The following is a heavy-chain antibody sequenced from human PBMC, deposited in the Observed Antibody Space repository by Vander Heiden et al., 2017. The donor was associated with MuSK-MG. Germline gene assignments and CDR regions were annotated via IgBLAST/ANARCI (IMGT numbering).Heavy chain of an antibody. CDR2: VVAGGST. Sequence: QVQLQESGPGLVKPSQTLSLTCTVSGGSISSGTYRWSWLRQPAGKGLEWIGRVVAGGSTDYNPSLKSRVTISVDRSKNQFALKLTYVTAADTAMYYCSRQVGQHHYSLDVWGQGTAVPVS. V-gene: IGHV4-61*02. J-gene: IGHJ6*02. CDR3: SRQVGQHHYSLDV. D-gene: IGHD2-15*01. CDR1: GGSISSGTYR.